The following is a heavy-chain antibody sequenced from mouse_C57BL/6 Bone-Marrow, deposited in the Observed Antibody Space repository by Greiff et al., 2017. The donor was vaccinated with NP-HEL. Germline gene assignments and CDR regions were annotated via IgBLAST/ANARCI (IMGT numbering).Heavy chain of an antibody. D-gene: IGHD1-1*01. V-gene: IGHV1-64*01. CDR3: ARSAYYYGSSSF. J-gene: IGHJ2*01. CDR2: IHPNSGST. CDR1: GYTFTSYW. Sequence: QVQLQQPGAELVKPGASVKLSCKASGYTFTSYWMHWVKQRPGQGLEWIGMIHPNSGSTNYNEKFKSKATLTVDKSSSTAYMQLSSLTSEDSVVYYCARSAYYYGSSSFWGQGTTLTVSS.